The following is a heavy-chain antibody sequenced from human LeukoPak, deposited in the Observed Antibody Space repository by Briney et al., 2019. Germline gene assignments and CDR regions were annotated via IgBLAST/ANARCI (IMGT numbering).Heavy chain of an antibody. D-gene: IGHD3-10*01. J-gene: IGHJ4*02. V-gene: IGHV1-8*01. CDR2: MNTNSGNT. Sequence: ASVTVSCKASGYTFTSYDINWVRQATGQGLEWMGWMNTNSGNTGYAQKFQGRVTMTRNTSIITAYMELSSLRSEDTAVYYCATWSWGDKWGQGTLVTVSS. CDR3: ATWSWGDK. CDR1: GYTFTSYD.